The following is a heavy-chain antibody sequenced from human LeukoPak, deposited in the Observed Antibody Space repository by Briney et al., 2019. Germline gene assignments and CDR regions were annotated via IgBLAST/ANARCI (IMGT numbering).Heavy chain of an antibody. CDR1: GFTFSSYS. J-gene: IGHJ3*02. D-gene: IGHD3-10*01. V-gene: IGHV3-21*04. CDR3: AKDLWITMVRGVICAFDI. Sequence: GGSLRLSCAASGFTFSSYSMNWVRQAPGKGLEWVSSISSSSSYIYYADSVKGRFTISRDNAKNTLYLQMNSLRAEDTAVYYCAKDLWITMVRGVICAFDIWGQGTMVTVSS. CDR2: ISSSSSYI.